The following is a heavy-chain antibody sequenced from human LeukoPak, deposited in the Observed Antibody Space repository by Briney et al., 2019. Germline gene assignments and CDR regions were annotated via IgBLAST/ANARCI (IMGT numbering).Heavy chain of an antibody. CDR3: AKEAHYDFFGEY. D-gene: IGHD3-3*01. CDR2: IRYDGSNK. CDR1: GFTFSSYG. J-gene: IGHJ4*02. V-gene: IGHV3-30*02. Sequence: GGSLRLSCAASGFTFSSYGMHWVRQASGKGLEWVAFIRYDGSNKYYADSVKGRFTISRDNSKNTLYLQMNSLRAEDTAVYYCAKEAHYDFFGEYWGQGTLVTVSS.